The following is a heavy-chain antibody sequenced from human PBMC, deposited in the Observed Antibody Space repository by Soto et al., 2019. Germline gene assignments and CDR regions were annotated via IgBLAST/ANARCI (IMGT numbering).Heavy chain of an antibody. CDR2: MNEDGSER. J-gene: IGHJ4*02. CDR1: GFSFSSAW. CDR3: ARDRAYSRFDY. Sequence: PVGSLRLSCAVSGFSFSSAWMTWIRQAPGKGLERVAIMNEDGSERYYVDSVKGRFTISRDNAKNALFLQMNSLSVEDTAVYFCARDRAYSRFDYWGQGSLVTVSS. V-gene: IGHV3-7*03. D-gene: IGHD4-4*01.